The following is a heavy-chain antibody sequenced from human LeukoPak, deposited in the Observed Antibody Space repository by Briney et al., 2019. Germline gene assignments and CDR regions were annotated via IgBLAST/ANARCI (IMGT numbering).Heavy chain of an antibody. J-gene: IGHJ6*02. CDR3: ARVGRDGYNYYYYYGMDV. D-gene: IGHD5-24*01. CDR2: ISSSRGIT. Sequence: GGSLRLSCAASGFNYSSYTMNWVRQAPGMGLEWLSYISSSRGITYYADSVKGRFTISRDNAKNSLYLQMNSLRAEDTAVYYCARVGRDGYNYYYYYGMDVWGQGTTVTLSS. CDR1: GFNYSSYT. V-gene: IGHV3-48*01.